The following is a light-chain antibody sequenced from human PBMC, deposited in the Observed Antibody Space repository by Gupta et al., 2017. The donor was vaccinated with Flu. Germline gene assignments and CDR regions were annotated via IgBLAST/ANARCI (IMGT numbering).Light chain of an antibody. CDR1: RSDVGNYNY. Sequence: QSALTQPRPVSGSPGQSVTTSCTGTRSDVGNYNYVSWYQQRPGKAPKLMIYDVTRRPSGVPDRFSGSKSGNTASLTISGLQAEDEADYYCCSYAGSYTLLFGGGTKLTVL. J-gene: IGLJ3*02. CDR3: CSYAGSYTLL. V-gene: IGLV2-11*01. CDR2: DVT.